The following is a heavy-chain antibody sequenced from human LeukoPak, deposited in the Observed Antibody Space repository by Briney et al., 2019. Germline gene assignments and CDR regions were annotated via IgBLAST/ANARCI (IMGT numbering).Heavy chain of an antibody. V-gene: IGHV4-38-2*02. CDR2: IYHSGST. Sequence: PSETLSLTCTVSGYSISSGYYWGWIRQPPGKGLEWIGSIYHSGSTYYNPSLKSRVTISVDRSKNQFSLKLSFVTAADTAVYYCARDLFGSSWSPFDYWGQGTLVTVSS. CDR1: GYSISSGYY. J-gene: IGHJ4*02. D-gene: IGHD6-13*01. CDR3: ARDLFGSSWSPFDY.